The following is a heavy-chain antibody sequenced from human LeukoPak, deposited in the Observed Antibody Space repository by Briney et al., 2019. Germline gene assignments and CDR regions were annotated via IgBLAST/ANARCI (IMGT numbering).Heavy chain of an antibody. D-gene: IGHD1-14*01. CDR1: GFAFSNCG. Sequence: PGGSLRLSCAASGFAFSNCGMGWVRQAPGRGLEWVSSIGGNSGIQTYYADSVKGRFTISRDNPKDTLYLQMGSLRAEDTAVYYCAKERMYNNGWFSPWGQGTLVTVSS. CDR2: IGGNSGIQT. CDR3: AKERMYNNGWFSP. V-gene: IGHV3-23*01. J-gene: IGHJ5*02.